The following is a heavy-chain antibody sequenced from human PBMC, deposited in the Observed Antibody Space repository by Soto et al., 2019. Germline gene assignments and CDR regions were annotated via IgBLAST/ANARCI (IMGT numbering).Heavy chain of an antibody. V-gene: IGHV4-34*01. CDR3: ARGDFWSGYAHI. Sequence: SETLSITCAVYGGSFSGYYWSWIRQPPGKGLEWIGEINHSGSTNYNPSPKSRVTISVDTSKNQFSLKLSSVTAADTAVYYCARGDFWSGYAHIWGQGTLVTVS. D-gene: IGHD3-3*01. CDR1: GGSFSGYY. CDR2: INHSGST. J-gene: IGHJ4*02.